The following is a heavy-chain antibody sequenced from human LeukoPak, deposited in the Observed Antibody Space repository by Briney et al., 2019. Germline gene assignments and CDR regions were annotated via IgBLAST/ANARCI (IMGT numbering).Heavy chain of an antibody. D-gene: IGHD3-10*01. Sequence: PSETLSLTCAVSGYSISSGHYWGWIRQPPGKGLEWIGSIYYSGKNYYTPSLESRVTISVDTSKNQFSLKLTSVTAADTAVYYCARLTYYYGSGSYPWFDPWGQGTLVTVSS. J-gene: IGHJ5*02. CDR2: IYYSGKN. CDR1: GYSISSGHY. V-gene: IGHV4-38-2*01. CDR3: ARLTYYYGSGSYPWFDP.